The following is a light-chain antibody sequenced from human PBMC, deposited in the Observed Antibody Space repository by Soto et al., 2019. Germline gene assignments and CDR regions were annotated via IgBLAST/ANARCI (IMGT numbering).Light chain of an antibody. CDR1: HSGSSR. V-gene: IGKV3-15*01. J-gene: IGKJ4*01. CDR3: QHYTNWPLT. CDR2: GSS. Sequence: EIVMTQSPATLSVSPGERATLSCRASHSGSSRLAWYQQKPGQAPRLLIYGSSTRATGLSAWFSGSGSGTEFTLNISSLQSEDFAVYYCQHYTNWPLTFGGGKKGEIK.